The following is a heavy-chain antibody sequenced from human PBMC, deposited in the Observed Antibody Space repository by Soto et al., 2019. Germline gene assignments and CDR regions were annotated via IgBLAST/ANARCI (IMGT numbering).Heavy chain of an antibody. CDR3: ARNVFGSATTSFDY. J-gene: IGHJ4*02. Sequence: PSETLSLTCTVSGGSISGSSNFWGCIRQPPGKGLEWIGSIFYRGTTYYNPSLKSRLTISVDTSKNQFSLKLSSVTAADTAVYYCARNVFGSATTSFDYWGQGTLVTVSS. CDR1: GGSISGSSNF. CDR2: IFYRGTT. V-gene: IGHV4-39*01. D-gene: IGHD6-19*01.